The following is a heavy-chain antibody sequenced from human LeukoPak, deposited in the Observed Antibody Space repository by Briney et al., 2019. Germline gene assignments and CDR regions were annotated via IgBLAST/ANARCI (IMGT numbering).Heavy chain of an antibody. J-gene: IGHJ3*02. V-gene: IGHV4-34*01. CDR2: INHSGST. Sequence: SETLSLTCAVYGGSSSGYYWSWIRQPSGKGLEWIGEINHSGSTNYNPSLKSRVTISVDTSKNQFSLKLSSVTAADTAVYYCARSPGPLVPAAFDIWGQGTMVTVSS. CDR1: GGSSSGYY. CDR3: ARSPGPLVPAAFDI. D-gene: IGHD3-10*01.